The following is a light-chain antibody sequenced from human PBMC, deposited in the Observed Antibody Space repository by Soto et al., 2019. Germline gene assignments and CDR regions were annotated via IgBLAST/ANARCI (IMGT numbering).Light chain of an antibody. CDR3: KQYGGCSSFT. Sequence: IVLTQSPGTLSLSPGERATLSCRASETVDSNSLAWYQQKPGQAPRLLIYAASRRATGIPDRFIGSGSGTAFRLIITGLEPEDFAVYYCKQYGGCSSFTFGPGTRVDVK. CDR2: AAS. CDR1: ETVDSNS. J-gene: IGKJ3*01. V-gene: IGKV3-20*01.